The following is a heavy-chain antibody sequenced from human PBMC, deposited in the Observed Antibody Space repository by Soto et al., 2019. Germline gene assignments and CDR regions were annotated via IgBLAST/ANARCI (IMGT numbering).Heavy chain of an antibody. Sequence: ASVKVSCKASGYTFTSYYMHWVRQAPGQGLEWMGIINPSGGSTSYAQKFQGRVTMTRDTSTSTVYMELSSLRSEDTAVYYCARGFETGKYYYDSSGYGSWFDPWGQGTLVTVSS. J-gene: IGHJ5*02. CDR1: GYTFTSYY. CDR2: INPSGGST. D-gene: IGHD3-22*01. CDR3: ARGFETGKYYYDSSGYGSWFDP. V-gene: IGHV1-46*01.